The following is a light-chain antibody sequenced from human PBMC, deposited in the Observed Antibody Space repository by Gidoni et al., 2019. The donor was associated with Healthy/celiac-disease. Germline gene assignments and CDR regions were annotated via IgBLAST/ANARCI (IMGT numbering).Light chain of an antibody. J-gene: IGKJ4*01. CDR1: QDISNY. Sequence: DIQMTQYPYSLSASVGDRVTITCQASQDISNYLNWYQQKPGKAPKLLIYDASNLETGVPSRFSGSGSGTDFTFTISSLQPEDIATYYCQQYDNLPFGGGTKVEIK. CDR2: DAS. CDR3: QQYDNLP. V-gene: IGKV1-33*01.